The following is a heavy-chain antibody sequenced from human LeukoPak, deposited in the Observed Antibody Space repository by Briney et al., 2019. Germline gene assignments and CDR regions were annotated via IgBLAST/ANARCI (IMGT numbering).Heavy chain of an antibody. V-gene: IGHV3-21*01. D-gene: IGHD5-24*01. CDR3: ARAAGEMATIRY. CDR1: GFTFSSYS. J-gene: IGHJ4*02. CDR2: ISSSSSYI. Sequence: GGSLRLSCAASGFTFSSYSMNWVRQAPGKGLEWVSSISSSSSYIYYADSVKGRFTISRDNAKNSLYLQMNSLRAEDTAVYYCARAAGEMATIRYWSQGTLVTVSS.